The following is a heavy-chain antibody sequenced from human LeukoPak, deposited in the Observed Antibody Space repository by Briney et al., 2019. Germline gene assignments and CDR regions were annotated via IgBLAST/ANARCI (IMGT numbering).Heavy chain of an antibody. CDR3: ARSVVAATPLDFSSWFDP. J-gene: IGHJ5*02. CDR1: GFTFSGSA. D-gene: IGHD2-15*01. CDR2: IRDKANNYET. V-gene: IGHV3-73*01. Sequence: PGGSLRLSCAASGFTFSGSAMHWVRQASGKGLEWVGRIRDKANNYETVYAASVKGRFTISRDDSKNTPYLKMNSLKSEDTAVYYCARSVVAATPLDFSSWFDPWGQGTLVTVSS.